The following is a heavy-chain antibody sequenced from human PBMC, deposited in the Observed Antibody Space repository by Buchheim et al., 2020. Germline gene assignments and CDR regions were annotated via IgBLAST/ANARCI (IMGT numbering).Heavy chain of an antibody. D-gene: IGHD5-24*01. Sequence: QVQVVESGGGVVKPGRSLRLSCAASGFTFSTYGMQWVRQAPGQGLEWVAAIWYDGTNKYYADSVQGRFTISRDNSTNRLYLQMNSLRAEYTAVYYCARDRDAYDGYFYYSLDVWGQGTT. V-gene: IGHV3-33*01. CDR2: IWYDGTNK. CDR1: GFTFSTYG. J-gene: IGHJ6*02. CDR3: ARDRDAYDGYFYYSLDV.